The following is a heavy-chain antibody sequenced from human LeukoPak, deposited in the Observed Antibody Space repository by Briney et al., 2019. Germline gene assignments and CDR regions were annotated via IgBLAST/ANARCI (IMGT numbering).Heavy chain of an antibody. Sequence: GGSLRLSCAASGFTFDDYTMHWVRQAPGKGLEWVSLISWDGGSTYYADSVKGRFTISRDNAKNSLYLQMSSLRAEDTAVYYCARDESSWPYYYYYMDVWGKGTTVTISS. J-gene: IGHJ6*03. CDR1: GFTFDDYT. D-gene: IGHD6-13*01. CDR2: ISWDGGST. CDR3: ARDESSWPYYYYYMDV. V-gene: IGHV3-43*01.